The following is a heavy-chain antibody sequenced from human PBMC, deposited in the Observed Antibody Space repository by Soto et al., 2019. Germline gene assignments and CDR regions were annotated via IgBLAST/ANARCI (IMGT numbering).Heavy chain of an antibody. CDR1: GFTFTNYW. J-gene: IGHJ4*02. V-gene: IGHV3-74*01. Sequence: EVQLVESGGGLVQSGGSLRLSCAASGFTFTNYWMHWVRQAPGKGLVWVSRIDNDGGGTSYADSVKDRFTISRDNAKNPLYLKMKSLIPEATAIYYCGSVFEYCGQGILVTVSS. CDR3: GSVFEY. CDR2: IDNDGGGT.